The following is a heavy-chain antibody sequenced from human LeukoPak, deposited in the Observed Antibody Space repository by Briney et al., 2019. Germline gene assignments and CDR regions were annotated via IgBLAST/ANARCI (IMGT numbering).Heavy chain of an antibody. V-gene: IGHV3-48*01. D-gene: IGHD2-21*02. CDR2: ISSSSSTI. Sequence: GGSLRLSCAASGFTFSSYSMNWVRQAPGKGLEWVSYISSSSSTIYYADSVKGRFTISRDNAKNSLYLQMNSLRAEDTAVYYCASYPYCGGDCYSLDYWGQGTLVTVSS. CDR1: GFTFSSYS. J-gene: IGHJ4*02. CDR3: ASYPYCGGDCYSLDY.